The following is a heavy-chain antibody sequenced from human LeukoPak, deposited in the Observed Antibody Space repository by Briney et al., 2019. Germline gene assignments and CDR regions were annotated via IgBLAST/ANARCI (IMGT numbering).Heavy chain of an antibody. CDR3: AKGSGVITMSGGDY. J-gene: IGHJ4*02. CDR2: IWYDGSIK. V-gene: IGHV3-30*02. D-gene: IGHD3-22*01. CDR1: GFTFSSYW. Sequence: GGSLRLSCSASGFTFSSYWMSWVRQAPGKGLEWVAVIWYDGSIKYYADSVKGRFTISRDNSKNTLYLQMNSLRAEDTAVYYCAKGSGVITMSGGDYWGQGTLVTVSS.